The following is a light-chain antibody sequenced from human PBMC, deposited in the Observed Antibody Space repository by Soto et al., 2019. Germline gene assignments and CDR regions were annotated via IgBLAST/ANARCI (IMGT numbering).Light chain of an antibody. Sequence: EIVLTQSPATLSLSPGERATLSCRASQSVSTFLAWYQQNPGQAPRLLIYDASKRATGVPTRFSGSGSGTDFTLTISSLEPEDFAVYYCQQRSNWPLTFGGGTKVEIK. CDR1: QSVSTF. CDR3: QQRSNWPLT. V-gene: IGKV3-11*01. CDR2: DAS. J-gene: IGKJ4*01.